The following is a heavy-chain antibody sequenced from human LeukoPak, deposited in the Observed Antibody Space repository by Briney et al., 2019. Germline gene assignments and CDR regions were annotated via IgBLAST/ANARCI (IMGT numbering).Heavy chain of an antibody. CDR1: GGSISSSSYY. CDR3: AREQWPTGGYFDY. CDR2: IYYSGST. J-gene: IGHJ4*02. D-gene: IGHD6-19*01. V-gene: IGHV4-39*07. Sequence: SETLSLTCTVSGGSISSSSYYWGWIRQPPGKGLEWIGSIYYSGSTNYNPSLKSRVTISVDTSKNQFSLKLSSVTAADTAVYYCAREQWPTGGYFDYWGQGTLVTVSS.